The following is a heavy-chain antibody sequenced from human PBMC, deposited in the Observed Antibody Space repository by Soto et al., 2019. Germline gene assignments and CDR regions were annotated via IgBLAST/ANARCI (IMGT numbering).Heavy chain of an antibody. CDR2: ITSSSSTI. J-gene: IGHJ4*02. V-gene: IGHV3-48*02. D-gene: IGHD2-21*02. Sequence: GGSLRLSCAASGFTFSSNSMNWVRQAPGKGLEWISYITSSSSTIYYADSGKGRFTISRDNAKNSVYLQMNSLRDEDTAVYYCARGRVGTAYFDYWGQGALVTVSS. CDR3: ARGRVGTAYFDY. CDR1: GFTFSSNS.